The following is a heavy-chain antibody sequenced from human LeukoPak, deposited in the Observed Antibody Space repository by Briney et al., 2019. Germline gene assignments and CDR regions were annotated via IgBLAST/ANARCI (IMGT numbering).Heavy chain of an antibody. CDR2: ISGSGGST. CDR1: GFTFSSYE. CDR3: ARGRTQYCSSTSCYTGDY. D-gene: IGHD2-2*02. Sequence: GGSLRLSCAASGFTFSSYEMNWVRQAPGKGLEWVSGISGSGGSTYYADSVKGQFTISRDNSKNTLYLQMNSLRAEDTAIYYCARGRTQYCSSTSCYTGDYWGQGTLVTVSS. V-gene: IGHV3-23*01. J-gene: IGHJ4*02.